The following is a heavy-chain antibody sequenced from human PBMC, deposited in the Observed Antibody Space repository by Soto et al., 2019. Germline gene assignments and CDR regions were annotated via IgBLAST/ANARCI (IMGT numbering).Heavy chain of an antibody. CDR2: IYYSGST. Sequence: ETLSLTCTVSGGSISSYYWSWIRQPPGKGLEWIGYIYYSGSTNYNPSLKSRVTISVDTSKNQFSLKLSSVTAADTAVYYCARMGGYDSATDYWGQGTLVTVSS. V-gene: IGHV4-59*01. D-gene: IGHD5-12*01. CDR1: GGSISSYY. CDR3: ARMGGYDSATDY. J-gene: IGHJ4*02.